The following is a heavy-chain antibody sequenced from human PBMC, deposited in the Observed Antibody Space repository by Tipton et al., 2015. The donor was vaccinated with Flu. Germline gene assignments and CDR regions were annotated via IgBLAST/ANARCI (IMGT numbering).Heavy chain of an antibody. CDR1: GFTFSSYA. J-gene: IGHJ6*02. D-gene: IGHD3-3*01. CDR3: AKYSGGDFWSYYSYGMDV. Sequence: SLRLSCAASGFTFSSYAMSWVRQAPGKGLEWVSALSGSGGSTYYADSVKGRFTISSDNSKNALYLQMNSLRAEDPAVYYCAKYSGGDFWSYYSYGMDVWGQGTTVTVSS. V-gene: IGHV3-23*01. CDR2: LSGSGGST.